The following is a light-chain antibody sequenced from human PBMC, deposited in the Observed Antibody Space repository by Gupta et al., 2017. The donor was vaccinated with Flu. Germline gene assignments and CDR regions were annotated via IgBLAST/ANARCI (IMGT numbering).Light chain of an antibody. CDR1: SSDVGGYEY. CDR2: EVS. J-gene: IGLJ2*01. Sequence: IAISCTRTSSDVGGYEYVSWYQQHPDKAPKLMIFEVSNRPSGVSDRFSGSKSGNTASLTISGLQAEDEADYYCSSYTNTGTLVVFGGGTKLTVL. V-gene: IGLV2-14*03. CDR3: SSYTNTGTLVV.